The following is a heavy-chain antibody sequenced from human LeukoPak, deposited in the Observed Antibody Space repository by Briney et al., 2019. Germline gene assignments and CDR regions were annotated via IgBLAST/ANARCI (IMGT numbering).Heavy chain of an antibody. CDR1: GYTFTSYD. CDR3: ARSLFIAVAGTEDY. CDR2: MNPNSGNT. D-gene: IGHD6-19*01. V-gene: IGHV1-8*01. J-gene: IGHJ4*02. Sequence: GASVKVSCKASGYTFTSYDINWVRQATGQGLEWMGWMNPNSGNTGYAQKFQGRVTMTRNTSISTAYMELSSLRSEDTAVYYCARSLFIAVAGTEDYWGQGTLVTVSS.